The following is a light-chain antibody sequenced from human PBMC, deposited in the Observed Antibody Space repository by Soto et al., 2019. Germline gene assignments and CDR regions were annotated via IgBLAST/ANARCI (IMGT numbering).Light chain of an antibody. CDR1: QSVSSK. CDR2: GAS. Sequence: EIVMTQSPATLSVSPGERATLSCRTSQSVSSKLAWYQQKPGQAPRVLIYGASTRATGIPARFSGSGSGTEITLTTNSLQSDDFAFYYCQHYNDWPPTWSFGHGTRVEIK. J-gene: IGKJ1*01. V-gene: IGKV3-15*01. CDR3: QHYNDWPPTWS.